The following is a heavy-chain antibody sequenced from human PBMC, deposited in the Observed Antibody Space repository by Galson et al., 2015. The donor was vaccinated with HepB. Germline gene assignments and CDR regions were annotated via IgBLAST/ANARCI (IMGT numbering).Heavy chain of an antibody. CDR2: IWYDGSNK. CDR3: ARDLIAAAGTGIDY. D-gene: IGHD6-13*01. V-gene: IGHV3-33*01. CDR1: GFTFSSYG. Sequence: SLRLSCAASGFTFSSYGMHWVRQAPGKGLEWVAVIWYDGSNKYYADSVKGRFTISRDNSKNTLYLQTNSLRAEDTAVYYCARDLIAAAGTGIDYWGQGTLVTVSS. J-gene: IGHJ4*02.